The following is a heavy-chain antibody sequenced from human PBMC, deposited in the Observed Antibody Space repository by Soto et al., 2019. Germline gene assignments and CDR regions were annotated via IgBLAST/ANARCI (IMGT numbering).Heavy chain of an antibody. CDR1: GYTFTSYD. V-gene: IGHV1-8*01. Sequence: GASLKVSCKASGYTFTSYDINWVRQATGQGLEWMGWMNPNSGNTGYAQKFQGRVTMTRNTSISTAYMELSSLRSEDTAVYYCARGGFYDYIWGSYSRVWFDPWGQGTLVTVSS. CDR2: MNPNSGNT. D-gene: IGHD3-16*01. J-gene: IGHJ5*02. CDR3: ARGGFYDYIWGSYSRVWFDP.